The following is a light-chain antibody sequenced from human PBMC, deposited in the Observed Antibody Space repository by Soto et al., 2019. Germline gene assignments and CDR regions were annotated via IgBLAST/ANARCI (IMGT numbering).Light chain of an antibody. Sequence: EIVSTQSPGTLSLSPGERATLSCRASQSVSSSYLAWYQQKPGQAPRLLIYGAYSRATGIPDRFSGSGSGTDFTLTIRSLQSEDLAVYYGQQYYNWPPITFGKGTRLEIK. CDR3: QQYYNWPPIT. V-gene: IGKV3-20*01. CDR1: QSVSSSY. J-gene: IGKJ5*01. CDR2: GAY.